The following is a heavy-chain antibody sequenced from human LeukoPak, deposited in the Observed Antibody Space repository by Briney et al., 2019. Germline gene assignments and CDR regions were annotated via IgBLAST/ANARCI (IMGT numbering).Heavy chain of an antibody. D-gene: IGHD3-16*02. Sequence: GGSLRLSCAASGFTFSSYEMNWVRQAPGKGLEWVSYISSSGSTIYYADSVKGRFTISRDNAKNSLYLQMNSLRAEDTAVYYCARDTTFGGVIVMSFDYWGQGTLVTVSS. CDR3: ARDTTFGGVIVMSFDY. J-gene: IGHJ4*02. CDR1: GFTFSSYE. CDR2: ISSSGSTI. V-gene: IGHV3-48*03.